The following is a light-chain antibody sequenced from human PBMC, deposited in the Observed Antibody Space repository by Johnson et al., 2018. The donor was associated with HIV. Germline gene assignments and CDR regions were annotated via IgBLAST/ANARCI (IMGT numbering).Light chain of an antibody. CDR1: SSNIGNNY. CDR3: ATWDSSLSTYV. CDR2: ENN. V-gene: IGLV1-51*02. J-gene: IGLJ1*01. Sequence: QSVLTQPPSVSAAPGQKVTISCSGSSSNIGNNYVSWYQQLPGTAPKLLIYENNKRPSGIPDRLSGSKSGTSATLGITGLQTGDEADYCCATWDSSLSTYVFGTGTKVPVL.